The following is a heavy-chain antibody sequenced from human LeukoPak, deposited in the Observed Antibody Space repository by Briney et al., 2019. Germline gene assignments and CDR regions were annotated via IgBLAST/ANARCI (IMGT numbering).Heavy chain of an antibody. V-gene: IGHV3-48*01. Sequence: GGSLRLSCAASGFTISGYSMNWVRQAPGKGLEWVSYIFRSGDSTHYADSVKGRFTISRDNGKNSLYLQMSSLRAEDTAVYYCARYYDSVSDRFDVWGQGTLVTVSS. CDR2: IFRSGDST. D-gene: IGHD3-22*01. CDR1: GFTISGYS. CDR3: ARYYDSVSDRFDV. J-gene: IGHJ5*02.